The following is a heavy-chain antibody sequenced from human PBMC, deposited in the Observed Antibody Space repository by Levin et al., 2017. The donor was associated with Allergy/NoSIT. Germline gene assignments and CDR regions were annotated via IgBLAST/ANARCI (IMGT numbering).Heavy chain of an antibody. CDR1: GFTFSSYS. CDR2: ISSSSSTI. J-gene: IGHJ5*02. Sequence: GESLKISCAASGFTFSSYSMNWVRQAPGKGLEWVSYISSSSSTIYYADSVKGRFTISRDNAKNSLYLQMNSLRAEDTAVYYCARDYYGSGSYYGWFDPWGQGTLVTVSS. D-gene: IGHD3-10*01. V-gene: IGHV3-48*01. CDR3: ARDYYGSGSYYGWFDP.